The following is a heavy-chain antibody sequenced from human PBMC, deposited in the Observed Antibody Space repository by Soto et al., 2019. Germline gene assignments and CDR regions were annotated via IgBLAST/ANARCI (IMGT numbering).Heavy chain of an antibody. V-gene: IGHV3-21*01. J-gene: IGHJ5*02. D-gene: IGHD2-15*01. CDR3: ALGYGVPVHPNWFDP. CDR2: ISSSSSYI. Sequence: PGGSLRLSCAASGFTFSSYSMNWVRQAPGKGLEWVSSISSSSSYIYYADSVKGRFTISRDNAKNSLYLQMNSLRAEDTSVYYCALGYGVPVHPNWFDPWGHGTL. CDR1: GFTFSSYS.